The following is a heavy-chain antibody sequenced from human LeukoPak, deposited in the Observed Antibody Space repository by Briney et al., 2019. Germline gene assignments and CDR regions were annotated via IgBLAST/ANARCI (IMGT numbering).Heavy chain of an antibody. Sequence: GESLKISCKGSGYSFISYWIGWVRQMPGKGLEWMGRIDPSDSYTRYSPSFQGHVTISADKSITTAYLQWSSLRASDTAMYYCARTDSAYEYLDYWGQGTLVTVSS. CDR1: GYSFISYW. V-gene: IGHV5-10-1*01. CDR3: ARTDSAYEYLDY. J-gene: IGHJ4*02. CDR2: IDPSDSYT. D-gene: IGHD5-12*01.